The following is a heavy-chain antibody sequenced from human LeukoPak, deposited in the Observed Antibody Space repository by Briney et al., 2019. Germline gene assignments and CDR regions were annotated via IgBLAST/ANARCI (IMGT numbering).Heavy chain of an antibody. CDR2: ISYDGSNK. V-gene: IGHV3-30*18. J-gene: IGHJ1*01. CDR3: AKNSYDSSGYYYEG. Sequence: GGSLRLSCAPSGFTFTNFGMNWVRQAPGKGLEWVAVISYDGSNKYYADSVKGRFTISRDNSKNTLYLQMNSLRAEDTAVYYCAKNSYDSSGYYYEGWGQGTLVTVSS. CDR1: GFTFTNFG. D-gene: IGHD3-22*01.